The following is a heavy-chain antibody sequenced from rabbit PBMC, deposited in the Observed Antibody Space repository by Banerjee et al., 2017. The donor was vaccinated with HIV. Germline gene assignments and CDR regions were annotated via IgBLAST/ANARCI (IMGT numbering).Heavy chain of an antibody. CDR1: GFSYSGGYD. V-gene: IGHV1S40*01. D-gene: IGHD1-1*01. Sequence: QSLEESGGDLVKPGASLTLTCKASGFSYSGGYDMCWVPQAPGKELEWIACIYTGHGGTYYASWAKGRLTISKTSSTTVTLQMTSLTAADTATYFCARDSGSGWYLDRLDLWGQGTLVTVS. CDR3: ARDSGSGWYLDRLDL. CDR2: IYTGHGGT. J-gene: IGHJ3*01.